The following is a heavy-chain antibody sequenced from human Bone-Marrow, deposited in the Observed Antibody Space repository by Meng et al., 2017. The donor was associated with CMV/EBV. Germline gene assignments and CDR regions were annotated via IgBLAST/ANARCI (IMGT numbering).Heavy chain of an antibody. CDR1: GGTFSSYT. V-gene: IGHV1-69*02. CDR3: ASSGYSSSWYEVYYYGMEV. Sequence: SVKVSCKASGGTFSSYTISWVRQAPGQGLEWMGRIIPILGIANYAQKFQGRVTITADKSTSTAYMELSSLRSEDTAVYYCASSGYSSSWYEVYYYGMEVWGRGTTVTVSS. D-gene: IGHD6-13*01. CDR2: IIPILGIA. J-gene: IGHJ6*02.